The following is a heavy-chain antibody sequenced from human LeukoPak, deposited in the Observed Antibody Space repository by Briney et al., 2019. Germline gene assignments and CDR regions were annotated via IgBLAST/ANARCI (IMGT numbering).Heavy chain of an antibody. CDR1: GFIFSSYW. Sequence: PGGSLRLSXADSGFIFSSYWMSWVRQAPGKGLEWVANIKEDGSVQYYVDSVKGRFTISRDNVKKSLYLQLNSLRAEDTAIYYCARQPVSPHVYFDSWGQGTLVTVSS. CDR2: IKEDGSVQ. D-gene: IGHD6-13*01. CDR3: ARQPVSPHVYFDS. V-gene: IGHV3-7*01. J-gene: IGHJ4*02.